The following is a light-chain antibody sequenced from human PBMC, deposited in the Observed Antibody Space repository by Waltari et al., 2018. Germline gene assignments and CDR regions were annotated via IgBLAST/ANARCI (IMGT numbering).Light chain of an antibody. Sequence: EIVLTQSPGTLSLSPGERATLDCRASQRVSSSYLAWYQQKPGQAPRLLIDGASSRATGIPDRFSGSGSGTDFTLTISRLEPEDFAVYYCQQYGSSPLAFGGGTKVEIK. V-gene: IGKV3-20*01. CDR1: QRVSSSY. CDR2: GAS. J-gene: IGKJ4*01. CDR3: QQYGSSPLA.